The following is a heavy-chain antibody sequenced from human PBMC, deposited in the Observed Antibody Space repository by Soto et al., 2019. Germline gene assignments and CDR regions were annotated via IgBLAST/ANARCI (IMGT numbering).Heavy chain of an antibody. Sequence: DWVSYISSGSTIYYADSVKGRFTISRDNAKNSLYLQMNSPRAEDTAVYYCASFFFQAEDGIRASVPVSAFLLNRSSDL. CDR3: ASFFFQAEDGIRASVPVSAFLLNRSSDL. V-gene: IGHV3-48*03. J-gene: IGHJ2*01. CDR2: ISSGSTI. D-gene: IGHD1-26*01.